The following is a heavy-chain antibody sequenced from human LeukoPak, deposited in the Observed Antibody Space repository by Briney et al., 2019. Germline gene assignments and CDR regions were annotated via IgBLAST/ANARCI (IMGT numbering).Heavy chain of an antibody. CDR1: GGSISSYY. CDR2: IYTSGST. V-gene: IGHV4-4*07. J-gene: IGHJ5*02. CDR3: ARGGRGYCSSTSCLRNWFDP. D-gene: IGHD2-2*01. Sequence: SETLSLTCTVSGGSISSYYWSWIRQPAGKGLEWIGRIYTSGSTNYNPSLKSRVTISVDTSKNQFSLKLSSVTAADTAVYYCARGGRGYCSSTSCLRNWFDPWGQGTLVTVSS.